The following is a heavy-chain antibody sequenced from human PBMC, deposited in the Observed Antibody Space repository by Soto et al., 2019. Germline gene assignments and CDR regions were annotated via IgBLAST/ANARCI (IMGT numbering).Heavy chain of an antibody. CDR2: IIPIFGTA. CDR3: ARDPHDVDTAMVTDTKLENGLDP. D-gene: IGHD5-18*01. J-gene: IGHJ5*02. V-gene: IGHV1-69*06. CDR1: GGTFSSDA. Sequence: QVQLVQSGAEVKKPGSSVKVSCKASGGTFSSDAISWVRQAPGQGLEWMGGIIPIFGTANYAQKFQGRVTITADKSTSTAYMDLSRLRSEDTAVYYCARDPHDVDTAMVTDTKLENGLDPWGQGTLVTVSS.